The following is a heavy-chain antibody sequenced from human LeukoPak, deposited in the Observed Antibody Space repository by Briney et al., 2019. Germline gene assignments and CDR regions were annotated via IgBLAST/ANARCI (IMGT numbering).Heavy chain of an antibody. V-gene: IGHV3-7*01. CDR2: IKQHGSEK. CDR3: ARDPGYSSGWYVGYLNY. J-gene: IGHJ4*02. CDR1: GFTLSSYW. Sequence: PGGSLRLSCAASGFTLSSYWMSGVRQAPGKGREGVANIKQHGSEKYYVDSVKGRFTISRANAKNSLYLQTNSLRAEGTAVYYCARDPGYSSGWYVGYLNYWGQGTLVTVSS. D-gene: IGHD6-19*01.